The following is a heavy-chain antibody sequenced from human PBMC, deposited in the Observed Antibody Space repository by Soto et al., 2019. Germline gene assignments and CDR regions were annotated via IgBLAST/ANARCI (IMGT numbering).Heavy chain of an antibody. D-gene: IGHD6-19*01. Sequence: GGSLRLSCAASGFTFSSYGMHWVRQAPGKGLEWVAVISYDGSNKYYADSVKGRFTISRDNSKNTLYLQMNSLRAEDMAVYYCARGSLYSSVWLNWFDPWGRGTLVTVSS. CDR1: GFTFSSYG. V-gene: IGHV3-30*03. CDR2: ISYDGSNK. J-gene: IGHJ5*02. CDR3: ARGSLYSSVWLNWFDP.